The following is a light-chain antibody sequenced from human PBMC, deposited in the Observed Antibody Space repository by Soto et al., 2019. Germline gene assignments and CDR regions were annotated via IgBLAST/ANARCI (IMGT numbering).Light chain of an antibody. CDR1: QSVSSN. V-gene: IGKV3-15*01. J-gene: IGKJ3*01. CDR2: DAS. Sequence: ETVMTQSPATLSVSPGERPTLSCRASQSVSSNLAWYQQKPGQAPRLLIYDASTRATGIPARFSGRGSGTEFTLTISSLQAADFAVYYCQQYNNWPLTFGPGTKVDIK. CDR3: QQYNNWPLT.